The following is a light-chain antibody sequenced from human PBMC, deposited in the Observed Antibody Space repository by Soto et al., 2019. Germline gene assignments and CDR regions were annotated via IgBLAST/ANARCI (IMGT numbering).Light chain of an antibody. CDR1: PGINTY. J-gene: IGKJ4*01. CDR2: AAS. V-gene: IGKV1-9*01. CDR3: QQLNSFPLT. Sequence: DLQLTQSPSFLSASVGDRVTITCRASPGINTYLAWYQQKPGKAPNLLIYAASTLQSGVPSRFSGFGSGTDFTLTISSLQPEDFGTYFCQQLNSFPLTFGGGTKVEVK.